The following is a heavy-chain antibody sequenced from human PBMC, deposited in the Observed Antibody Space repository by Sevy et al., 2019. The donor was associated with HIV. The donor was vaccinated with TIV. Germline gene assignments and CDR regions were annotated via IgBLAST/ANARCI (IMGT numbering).Heavy chain of an antibody. CDR1: GGSISSSSYY. D-gene: IGHD3-16*01. CDR3: ARRSPYARGMDV. V-gene: IGHV4-39*01. Sequence: SETLSLTCTVSGGSISSSSYYWGWIRQPPGKGLEWVGSIYYGGSTYYNPSLKSRDTISVDTSKNQFSLKLSSVTAADTAVYYCARRSPYARGMDVWGQGTTVTVSS. J-gene: IGHJ6*02. CDR2: IYYGGST.